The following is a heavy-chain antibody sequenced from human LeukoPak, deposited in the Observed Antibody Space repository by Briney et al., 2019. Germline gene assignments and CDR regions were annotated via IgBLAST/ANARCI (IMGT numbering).Heavy chain of an antibody. V-gene: IGHV4-59*08. CDR2: IYYSGST. D-gene: IGHD3-10*01. Sequence: PSETLSLTCTVSGGSISSYYWRWIRQPPGKGLEWIGYIYYSGSTNYNPSLKSRVTISVDTSKNQFSLKLSSVTAADTAVYYCAGSSGYWGQGTLVTVSS. CDR1: GGSISSYY. CDR3: AGSSGY. J-gene: IGHJ4*02.